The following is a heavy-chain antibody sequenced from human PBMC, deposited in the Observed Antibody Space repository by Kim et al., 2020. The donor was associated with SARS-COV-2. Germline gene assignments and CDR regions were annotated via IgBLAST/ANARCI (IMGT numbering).Heavy chain of an antibody. CDR3: ARDRTAAGPSFDY. Sequence: AQGFTGRFVFSLDTSVSTAYLQISSLKAEDTAVYYCARDRTAAGPSFDYWGQGTLVTVSS. D-gene: IGHD6-13*01. J-gene: IGHJ4*02. V-gene: IGHV7-4-1*02.